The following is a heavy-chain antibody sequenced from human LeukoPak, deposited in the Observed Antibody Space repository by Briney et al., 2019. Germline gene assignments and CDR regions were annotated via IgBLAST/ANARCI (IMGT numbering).Heavy chain of an antibody. Sequence: PSETLSLTCTVSVDSIVSSYWSWLRQPPGEGLEWIGYVYYTGSTNYNPSLKSRVTISVDTSKNYFPLNLRTVTPADPAIYYCARHQYGEVYQLDLWGQGTLVIVSS. J-gene: IGHJ4*02. CDR1: VDSIVSSY. CDR3: ARHQYGEVYQLDL. D-gene: IGHD3-16*01. V-gene: IGHV4-59*08. CDR2: VYYTGST.